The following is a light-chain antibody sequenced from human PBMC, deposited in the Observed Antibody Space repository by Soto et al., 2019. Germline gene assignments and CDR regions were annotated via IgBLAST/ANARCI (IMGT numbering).Light chain of an antibody. V-gene: IGKV3-15*01. CDR2: GAS. CDR3: QQYETWPQLT. CDR1: QSVGGD. J-gene: IGKJ4*01. Sequence: ERGMTQSPATLSVSQGERATLSCRASQSVGGDLAWYQQKPGQAPRLLIYGASSRVPGIPDRFSGSGSGTEFTLTISSLQSEDSAVYYCQQYETWPQLTFGGGTKVDIK.